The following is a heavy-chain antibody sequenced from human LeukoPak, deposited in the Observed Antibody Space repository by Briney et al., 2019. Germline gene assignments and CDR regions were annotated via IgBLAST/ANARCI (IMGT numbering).Heavy chain of an antibody. CDR1: GFTFDDHG. D-gene: IGHD3-10*01. CDR3: ARASGPGVLIPSDY. CDR2: INLHGGST. J-gene: IGHJ4*02. V-gene: IGHV3-20*04. Sequence: GASLRLSCAASGFTFDDHGMNWVRQAPGKGLEWVSGINLHGGSTNYADSLQGRFIISRDNANNSLFLQLNSIRVEDTAFYYCARASGPGVLIPSDYWGQGTLVTVSS.